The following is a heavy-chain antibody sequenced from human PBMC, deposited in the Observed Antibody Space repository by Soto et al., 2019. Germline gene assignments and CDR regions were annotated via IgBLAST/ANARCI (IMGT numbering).Heavy chain of an antibody. CDR2: INAGNGNT. D-gene: IGHD6-13*01. V-gene: IGHV1-3*01. CDR1: GYTFTSYA. CDR3: ARDDEAAAGAFDI. J-gene: IGHJ3*02. Sequence: QVQLVQSGAEVKKPGASVKVSCKASGYTFTSYAMHWVRQAPGQRLEWMGWINAGNGNTKYSQKFQGRVTITRDTSASTAYMERSSLRSEDTAVYYCARDDEAAAGAFDIWGQGTMVTVSS.